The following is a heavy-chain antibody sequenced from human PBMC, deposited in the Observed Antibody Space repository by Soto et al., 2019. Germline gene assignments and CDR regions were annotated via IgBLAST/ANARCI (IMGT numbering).Heavy chain of an antibody. J-gene: IGHJ5*02. CDR3: ARTYSSSSGYWFDP. D-gene: IGHD6-6*01. CDR1: GGSTSSYY. Sequence: PSETLSLTCTVSGGSTSSYYWSWIRQPPGKGLEWIGYIYYSGSTNYNPSLKSRVTISVDTSKNQFSLKLSSVTAADTAVYYCARTYSSSSGYWFDPWGQGTLVTAPQ. CDR2: IYYSGST. V-gene: IGHV4-59*01.